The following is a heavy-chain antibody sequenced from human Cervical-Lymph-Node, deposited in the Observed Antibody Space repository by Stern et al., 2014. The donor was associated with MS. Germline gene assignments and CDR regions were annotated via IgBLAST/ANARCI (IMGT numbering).Heavy chain of an antibody. CDR2: IDHSGSI. CDR1: GGSLSDRS. J-gene: IGHJ3*02. D-gene: IGHD2-2*01. Sequence: QVQLQQWGAGLLKPSETLSLTCAVFGGSLSDRSCNWIRQPPGKGLQWIGEIDHSGSINYTPSLKSRLTMSVDRSKNQFSLNLSSVTAADTAVYYCARGLVLPAMRADAFDMWGQGTMVTVSS. CDR3: ARGLVLPAMRADAFDM. V-gene: IGHV4-34*01.